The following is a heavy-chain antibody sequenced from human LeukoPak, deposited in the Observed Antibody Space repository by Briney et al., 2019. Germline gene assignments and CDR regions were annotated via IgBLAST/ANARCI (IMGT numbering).Heavy chain of an antibody. J-gene: IGHJ4*02. CDR3: IRHVEFQRPY. D-gene: IGHD3-10*01. V-gene: IGHV3-73*01. Sequence: GGSLTLSCAASGMILSDSAMNWVRQAPGKGLEWLAHIRSRTKGYATAYAASVTGRFVISRDDVKNMAFLQMTSLETEDTAVYYCIRHVEFQRPYWAQGVQVTVSS. CDR2: IRSRTKGYAT. CDR1: GMILSDSA.